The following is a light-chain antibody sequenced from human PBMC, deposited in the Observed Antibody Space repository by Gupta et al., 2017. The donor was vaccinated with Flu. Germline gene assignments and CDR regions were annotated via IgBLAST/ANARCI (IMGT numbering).Light chain of an antibody. Sequence: NCKSSQSVLYSSNNKNYLAWYQQKPGQPPKLLIYWASTRESGVPDRFSGSGSGTDFTLTISSLQAEDVAVYYCQQYYSTPRTFGQGTRLEIK. V-gene: IGKV4-1*01. J-gene: IGKJ5*01. CDR3: QQYYSTPRT. CDR1: QSVLYSSNNKNY. CDR2: WAS.